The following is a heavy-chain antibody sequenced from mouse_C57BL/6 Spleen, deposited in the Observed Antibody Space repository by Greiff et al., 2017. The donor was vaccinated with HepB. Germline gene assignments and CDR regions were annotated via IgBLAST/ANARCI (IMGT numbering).Heavy chain of an antibody. V-gene: IGHV1-54*01. J-gene: IGHJ4*01. CDR1: GYAFTNYL. CDR2: INPGSGGT. Sequence: VQLVESGAELVRPGTSVKVSCKASGYAFTNYLIEWVKQRPGQGLEWIGVINPGSGGTNYNEKFKGKATLTADKSSSTAYMQLSSLTSEDAAVYFCAREGGNYGRAMDYWGQGTSVTVSS. CDR3: AREGGNYGRAMDY. D-gene: IGHD2-1*01.